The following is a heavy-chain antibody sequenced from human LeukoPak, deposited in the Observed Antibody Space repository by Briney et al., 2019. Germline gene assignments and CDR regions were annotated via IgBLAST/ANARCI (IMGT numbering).Heavy chain of an antibody. J-gene: IGHJ4*02. Sequence: SETLSLTCTVSGGSIDTYYWSWIRQPPGKGLEYIAYIYYTGSTDYNPSSKSRVRMSLDTSKNQFSLVLNSVTAADTAVYYCARGRYGGGWYDYWGQGTLVTVSS. D-gene: IGHD6-19*01. CDR3: ARGRYGGGWYDY. CDR2: IYYTGST. V-gene: IGHV4-59*01. CDR1: GGSIDTYY.